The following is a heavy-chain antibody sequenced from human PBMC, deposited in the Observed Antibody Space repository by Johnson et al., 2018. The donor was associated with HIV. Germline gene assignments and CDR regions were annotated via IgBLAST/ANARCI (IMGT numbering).Heavy chain of an antibody. CDR3: TTQQRADAFDI. J-gene: IGHJ3*02. CDR2: ISHDGSDK. V-gene: IGHV3-30*04. Sequence: QVQLVESGGGVVQPGGSLRLSCAASGFTFSSYAMHWVRQAPGKGLEWVAVISHDGSDKSYADSVKGRFTISRDNSKNTLYLQMNSLKTEDTAVYNCTTQQRADAFDIWGQGTMVTVSS. CDR1: GFTFSSYA. D-gene: IGHD6-13*01.